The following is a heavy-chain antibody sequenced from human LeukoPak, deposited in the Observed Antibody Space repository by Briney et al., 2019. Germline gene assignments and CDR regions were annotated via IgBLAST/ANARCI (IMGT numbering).Heavy chain of an antibody. V-gene: IGHV3-53*01. D-gene: IGHD1-1*01. CDR3: ARASSGLENYYYYGMDV. CDR2: IYSGGNT. CDR1: GFTVSSNY. J-gene: IGHJ6*02. Sequence: GGSLRLSCAASGFTVSSNYMSWVRQAPGKGLEWVSVIYSGGNTYYADSVKGRFTISRDNSKNTLYLQMNSLRAEDTAVYYCARASSGLENYYYYGMDVWGQGTTVTVSS.